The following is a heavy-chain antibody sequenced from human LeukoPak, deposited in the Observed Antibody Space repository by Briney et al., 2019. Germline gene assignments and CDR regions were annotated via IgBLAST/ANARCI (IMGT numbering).Heavy chain of an antibody. V-gene: IGHV4-38-2*01. J-gene: IGHJ4*02. CDR3: ARHRRYCSSSNCYTFDY. Sequence: SETLSLTCAVSGYSISSGYYWGWIRQPPGKGLEWIGSIYNSGSTYYNPSLKSRVTISVDTSKDHFSLNLTSVTAADTAVYYCARHRRYCSSSNCYTFDYWGQGALVTVSS. CDR1: GYSISSGYY. D-gene: IGHD2-2*02. CDR2: IYNSGST.